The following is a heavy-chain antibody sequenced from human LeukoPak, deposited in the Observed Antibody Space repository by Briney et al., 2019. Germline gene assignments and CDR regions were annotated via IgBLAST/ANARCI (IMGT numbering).Heavy chain of an antibody. CDR3: ARVDYSSSWDNWFDP. Sequence: GGSLRLSCAASGFTFSSYWMSWVRQAPGKGLEWVANIKQDGSEKYYVDSVKGRFTISRDNAKNSLYLQMNSLRAEDTAVYYCARVDYSSSWDNWFDPWGQGTLVTVSS. CDR1: GFTFSSYW. D-gene: IGHD6-13*01. J-gene: IGHJ5*02. CDR2: IKQDGSEK. V-gene: IGHV3-7*01.